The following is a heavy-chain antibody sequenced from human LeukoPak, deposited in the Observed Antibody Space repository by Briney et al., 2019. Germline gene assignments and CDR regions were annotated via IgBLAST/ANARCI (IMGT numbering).Heavy chain of an antibody. Sequence: PGGSLRLSCAASGFTVSSNYMSWVRQAPGKGPEWVSVIYSGGSTYYADSVKGRFTISRDNSKNTLYLQMNSLRAEDTAVYYCARDKQLGYCSSTSCYLSVHYGMDVWGQGTTVTVSS. D-gene: IGHD2-2*01. CDR2: IYSGGST. CDR1: GFTVSSNY. J-gene: IGHJ6*02. V-gene: IGHV3-66*01. CDR3: ARDKQLGYCSSTSCYLSVHYGMDV.